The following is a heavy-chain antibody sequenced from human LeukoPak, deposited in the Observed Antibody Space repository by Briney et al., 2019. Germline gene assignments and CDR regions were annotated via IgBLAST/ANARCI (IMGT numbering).Heavy chain of an antibody. Sequence: SGGSLRLSCAASGLTFSNSWMVWVRQAPGKGLVWVSRIKTDGTITNYADSVKGRFTISRDNAKNTLYLQMNSLRAEDTAVYYCGRDNSGSPDYWGQGTLVTVSS. J-gene: IGHJ4*02. CDR3: GRDNSGSPDY. V-gene: IGHV3-74*01. D-gene: IGHD3-10*01. CDR1: GLTFSNSW. CDR2: IKTDGTIT.